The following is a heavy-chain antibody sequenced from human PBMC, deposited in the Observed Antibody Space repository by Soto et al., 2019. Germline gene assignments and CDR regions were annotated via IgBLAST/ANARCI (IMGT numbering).Heavy chain of an antibody. Sequence: PGGSLRLSCAASGFTFDDYAMHWVRQAPGKGLEWVSGISWNSGSIGYADSVKGRFTISRDNAKNSLYLQMNSLRAEDTALYYCAKGSGYGMDVWGQGXTVTV. CDR1: GFTFDDYA. CDR3: AKGSGYGMDV. V-gene: IGHV3-9*01. J-gene: IGHJ6*02. D-gene: IGHD6-19*01. CDR2: ISWNSGSI.